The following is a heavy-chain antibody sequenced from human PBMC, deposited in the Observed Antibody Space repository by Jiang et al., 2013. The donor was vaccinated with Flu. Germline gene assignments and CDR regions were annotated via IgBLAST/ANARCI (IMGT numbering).Heavy chain of an antibody. V-gene: IGHV1-3*01. Sequence: KPGASVKVSCKASGYTFTGYAMQWVRQAPGQRLEWMGWINAGNGRTKYSQKFQGRVTITRDTSASTAYMELSSLRSEDTAVFYCARGIWVGTTNGYYFDYWGQGTLVTVSS. D-gene: IGHD1/OR15-1a*01. CDR3: ARGIWVGTTNGYYFDY. CDR2: INAGNGRT. CDR1: GYTFTGYA. J-gene: IGHJ4*02.